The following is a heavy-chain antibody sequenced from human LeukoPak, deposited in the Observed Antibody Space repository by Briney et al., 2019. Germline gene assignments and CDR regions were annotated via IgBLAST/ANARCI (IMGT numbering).Heavy chain of an antibody. D-gene: IGHD2-15*01. J-gene: IGHJ6*02. Sequence: GGSLRLSCAASGFTFSSYWMHWVRQAPGKGLMWVSRINSDGSSTSYADSVKGRFTISRDNAKNTLYLQMNSLRAEDTAVYYCARGLVGYCSGGSCLHALLGNYGMDVWGQGTTVTVSS. CDR1: GFTFSSYW. CDR3: ARGLVGYCSGGSCLHALLGNYGMDV. V-gene: IGHV3-74*01. CDR2: INSDGSST.